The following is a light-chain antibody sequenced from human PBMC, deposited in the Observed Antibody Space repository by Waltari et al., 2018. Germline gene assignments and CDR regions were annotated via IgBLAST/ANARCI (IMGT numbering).Light chain of an antibody. CDR2: DVS. Sequence: QSALTQPASVSGSPGQSITISCTGTNSDIDAYDYVSWYQQHPGKAPKLILYDVSGRPSGLSNRFSGCKSDNTASLTISGLQDEDEADYYCSSYATSNTVVFGGGTKVTVL. CDR3: SSYATSNTVV. J-gene: IGLJ2*01. CDR1: NSDIDAYDY. V-gene: IGLV2-14*03.